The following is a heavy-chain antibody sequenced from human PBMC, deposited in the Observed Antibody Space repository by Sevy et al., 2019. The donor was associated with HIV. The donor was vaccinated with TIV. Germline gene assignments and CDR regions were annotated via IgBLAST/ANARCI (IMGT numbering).Heavy chain of an antibody. CDR2: IYYSGST. J-gene: IGHJ5*02. D-gene: IGHD3-10*01. CDR1: GGSISSYY. V-gene: IGHV4-59*08. Sequence: SETLSLTCTVSGGSISSYYWSWIRQPPGKGLEWIGYIYYSGSTNYNPSLKSRVTISVDTSKNRFSLKLSTVTAAYTAVYYCARHYPLWFEEMDNWFDPWGQGTLVTVSS. CDR3: ARHYPLWFEEMDNWFDP.